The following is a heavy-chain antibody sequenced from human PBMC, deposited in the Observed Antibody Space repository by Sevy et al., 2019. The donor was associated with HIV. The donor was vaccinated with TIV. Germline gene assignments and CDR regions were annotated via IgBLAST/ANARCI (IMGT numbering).Heavy chain of an antibody. CDR1: GYTFTNYA. CDR3: VRGTTFYDFWTGGDY. J-gene: IGHJ4*02. Sequence: ASVKVSCKASGYTFTNYAISWVRQAPGQGLEWMGWISGYNGDTKNAEKFQDRFIMTTDASTTTANMDLRSLRSDDTAVYYCVRGTTFYDFWTGGDYWGQGTLVTVSS. V-gene: IGHV1-18*01. CDR2: ISGYNGDT. D-gene: IGHD3-3*01.